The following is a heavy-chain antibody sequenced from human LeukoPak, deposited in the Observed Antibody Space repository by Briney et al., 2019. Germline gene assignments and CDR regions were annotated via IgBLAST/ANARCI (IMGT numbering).Heavy chain of an antibody. Sequence: GASVTVSCKASGYTFHDCYLHWVRQAPGQGLEWMGWINPNSGGTNYAQKFQGRVTMTRDTSISTAYMELSRLRSDDTAVYYCARASYCYDSSGYPGYYFDYWGQGTLVTVSS. CDR3: ARASYCYDSSGYPGYYFDY. V-gene: IGHV1-2*02. CDR1: GYTFHDCY. D-gene: IGHD3-22*01. CDR2: INPNSGGT. J-gene: IGHJ4*02.